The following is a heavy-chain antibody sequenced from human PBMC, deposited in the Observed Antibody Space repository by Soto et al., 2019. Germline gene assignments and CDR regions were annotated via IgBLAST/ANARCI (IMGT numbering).Heavy chain of an antibody. CDR3: TSDPQDYVLDS. CDR1: GNIFSKAW. V-gene: IGHV3-15*01. D-gene: IGHD4-17*01. J-gene: IGHJ4*02. CDR2: IRSNTDGGTT. Sequence: EVQLVESGGGLVKPGGSLRLSCAASGNIFSKAWMSWVRHAPGKGLEWVGRIRSNTDGGTTDYVASVKGRFTISRDDSKNTLFLQMNSLETEDTAVYYCTSDPQDYVLDSWGQGTLVTVSS.